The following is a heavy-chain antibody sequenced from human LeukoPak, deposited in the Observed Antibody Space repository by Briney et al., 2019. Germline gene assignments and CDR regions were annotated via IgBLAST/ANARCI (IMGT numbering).Heavy chain of an antibody. J-gene: IGHJ4*02. D-gene: IGHD1-26*01. Sequence: PSETLSLTCAVYGGSFSGYYWSWIRQPPGKGLEWFGEINNSGSTNYNPSLKSRVTISVDTSKDQFSLKLSSVTAAGTAVYYCARQIKVWELPAPIYYYFDYWGQGTLVTVSS. V-gene: IGHV4-34*01. CDR1: GGSFSGYY. CDR2: INNSGST. CDR3: ARQIKVWELPAPIYYYFDY.